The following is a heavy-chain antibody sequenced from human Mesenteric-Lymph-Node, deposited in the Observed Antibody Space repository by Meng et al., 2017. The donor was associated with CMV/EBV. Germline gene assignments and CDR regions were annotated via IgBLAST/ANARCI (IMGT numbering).Heavy chain of an antibody. J-gene: IGHJ4*02. CDR2: IHYSGTT. V-gene: IGHV4-39*01. D-gene: IGHD2-21*02. Sequence: DSIDSPSYFWHWIRRSPGKGLEWIESIHYSGTTYYNPSLKSRVTLSVDTSKNQFSLKLRSVAAGDTAVYFCARRPWLGDSRMYHFDYWGQGTLVTVSS. CDR1: DSIDSPSYF. CDR3: ARRPWLGDSRMYHFDY.